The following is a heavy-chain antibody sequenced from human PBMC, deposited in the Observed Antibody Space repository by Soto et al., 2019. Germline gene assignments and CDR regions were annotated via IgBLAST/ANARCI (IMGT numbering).Heavy chain of an antibody. Sequence: GGSLRLSCAASGFTFSSYWMSWVRQAPGKGLEWVANIKQDGSEKYYVDSVEGRFTISRDNAKNSLYLQMNSLRAEDTAVYYCARDGYYDFWSGYRPFDYWGQGTLVTVSS. CDR2: IKQDGSEK. V-gene: IGHV3-7*03. J-gene: IGHJ4*02. CDR1: GFTFSSYW. D-gene: IGHD3-3*01. CDR3: ARDGYYDFWSGYRPFDY.